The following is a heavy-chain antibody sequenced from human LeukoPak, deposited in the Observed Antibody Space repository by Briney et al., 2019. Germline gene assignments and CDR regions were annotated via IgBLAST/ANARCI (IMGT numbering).Heavy chain of an antibody. J-gene: IGHJ4*02. CDR1: GFTVSNNY. CDR2: IKSIIDGGAT. CDR3: TTDPRF. Sequence: PGGPLRLSCAASGFTVSNNYMSWVRQAPGKGLEWVGRIKSIIDGGATDYAAPVKGRFTISRDDLRNTVYLQIISLRTEDTAVYYCTTDPRFWGQGTLVTVSS. V-gene: IGHV3-15*01.